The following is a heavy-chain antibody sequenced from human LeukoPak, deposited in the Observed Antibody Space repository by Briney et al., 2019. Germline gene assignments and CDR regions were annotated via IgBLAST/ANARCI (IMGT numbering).Heavy chain of an antibody. D-gene: IGHD6-19*01. V-gene: IGHV4-39*07. CDR3: ARGQARLAWFDP. CDR2: IYHSGST. Sequence: SETLSLTCTVSGGSISYSSYYWGWIRQPPGKGLEWIGSIYHSGSTYYNPSLKSRVTMSLDTSKNQFSLRLRSVTAADTAVYYCARGQARLAWFDPWGQGTLVTVSS. CDR1: GGSISYSSYY. J-gene: IGHJ5*02.